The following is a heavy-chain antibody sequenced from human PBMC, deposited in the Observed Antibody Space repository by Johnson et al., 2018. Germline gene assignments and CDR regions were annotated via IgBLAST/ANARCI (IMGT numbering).Heavy chain of an antibody. CDR1: GFTFSSYW. CDR3: AKEKRGSMLMDAFDI. CDR2: INSDGSST. D-gene: IGHD3-16*01. V-gene: IGHV3-74*01. J-gene: IGHJ3*02. Sequence: VQLQESGGGLVQPGGSLRLSCAASGFTFSSYWMHWVRQAPGKGLVWVSRINSDGSSTSYADSVKGRFTISRDNAKNTLYLQMNSLRAEDTAVYYCAKEKRGSMLMDAFDIWGQGTMVTVSS.